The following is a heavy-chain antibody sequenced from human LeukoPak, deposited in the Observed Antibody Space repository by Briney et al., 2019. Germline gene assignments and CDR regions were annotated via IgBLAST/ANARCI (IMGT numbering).Heavy chain of an antibody. CDR3: GKGGHASFYDR. D-gene: IGHD2/OR15-2a*01. J-gene: IGHJ5*02. CDR2: VSGNGDTT. CDR1: GLIFGIYA. Sequence: GGSLRLSCAASGLIFGIYAMTSVRQAPGKGLEWVSNVSGNGDTTFYADSAKGRFTISRDNSRNTHDLQTNSLRGEGAAFCYCGKGGHASFYDRWGQGTLVTVSS. V-gene: IGHV3-23*01.